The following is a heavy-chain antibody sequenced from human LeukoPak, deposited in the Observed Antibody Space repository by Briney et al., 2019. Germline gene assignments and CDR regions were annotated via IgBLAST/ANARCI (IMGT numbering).Heavy chain of an antibody. CDR1: GFTFDDYT. Sequence: GGSLRLSCAASGFTFDDYTMHWVRQAPGKGLEWVSLISWDGGSTHYADSVKGRFTISRDNSKNSLYLQMNSLRTEDTALYYCAKPGYCSGGSCYEYFQHWGQGTLVTVSS. CDR3: AKPGYCSGGSCYEYFQH. V-gene: IGHV3-43*01. J-gene: IGHJ1*01. D-gene: IGHD2-15*01. CDR2: ISWDGGST.